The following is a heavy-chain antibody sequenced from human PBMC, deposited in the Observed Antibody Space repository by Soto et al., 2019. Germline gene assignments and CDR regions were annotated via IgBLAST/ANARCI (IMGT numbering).Heavy chain of an antibody. Sequence: QVQLQESGPGLVKPSQTLSLTCTVSGGSISSGGYYWSWIRQHPGKGLEWIGYIYYSGSTYYNPSLKSRVTISVDTSKNQFSLKLSSVSAADTAVYYCAKDRGDYGDVYNWFDPWGQGTLVSVSS. CDR1: GGSISSGGYY. V-gene: IGHV4-31*03. CDR2: IYYSGST. J-gene: IGHJ5*02. CDR3: AKDRGDYGDVYNWFDP. D-gene: IGHD4-17*01.